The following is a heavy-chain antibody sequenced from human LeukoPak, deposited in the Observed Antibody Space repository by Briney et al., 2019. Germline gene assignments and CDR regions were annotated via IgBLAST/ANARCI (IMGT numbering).Heavy chain of an antibody. CDR3: ARDEAPYSGSYFAR. J-gene: IGHJ4*02. CDR1: GGTFSSYA. D-gene: IGHD1-26*01. CDR2: IIPIFGTA. Sequence: ASVKVSCKASGGTFSSYAISWVRQAPGQGLEWMGGIIPIFGTANYAQKFQGRVTITADESTSTAYMELSSLRSEDTAVYYCARDEAPYSGSYFARWGQGTLVTVSS. V-gene: IGHV1-69*13.